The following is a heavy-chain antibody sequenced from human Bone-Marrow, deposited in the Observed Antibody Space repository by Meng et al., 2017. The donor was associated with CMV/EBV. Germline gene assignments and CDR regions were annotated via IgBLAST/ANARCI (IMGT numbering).Heavy chain of an antibody. D-gene: IGHD1-26*01. V-gene: IGHV3-30*04. J-gene: IGHJ4*02. CDR2: ISYDGSNK. Sequence: GESLKISCAASGFTFSSYAMHWVRQAPGKGLEWVAVISYDGSNKYYADSVKGRFNISRDNSKNTLYLQMNSLRAEDTAVYYCARGEWELEFGYWGQGTMVTVSS. CDR1: GFTFSSYA. CDR3: ARGEWELEFGY.